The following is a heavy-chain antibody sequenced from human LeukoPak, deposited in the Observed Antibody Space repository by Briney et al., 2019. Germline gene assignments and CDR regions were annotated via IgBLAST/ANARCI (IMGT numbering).Heavy chain of an antibody. Sequence: ASVKVSCKASGYTFTSYDINWVRQATGQGLEWMGWMNPNSGNTGYAQKFQGRVTMTRNTSTSTAYMELSSLRSEDTAVYYCARGVKTPSIAARLLLRGFYYFDYWGQGTLVTVSS. CDR2: MNPNSGNT. D-gene: IGHD6-6*01. V-gene: IGHV1-8*01. CDR3: ARGVKTPSIAARLLLRGFYYFDY. J-gene: IGHJ4*02. CDR1: GYTFTSYD.